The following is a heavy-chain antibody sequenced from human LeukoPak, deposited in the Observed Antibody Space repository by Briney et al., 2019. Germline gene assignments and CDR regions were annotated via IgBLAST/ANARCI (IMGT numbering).Heavy chain of an antibody. CDR2: IRNKANSYAI. D-gene: IGHD4-17*01. J-gene: IGHJ4*02. V-gene: IGHV3-73*01. CDR1: GFTFSGSA. Sequence: PGGSLRLSCAASGFTFSGSAMHWVRQASGKGLEWVGRIRNKANSYAIEYATSVKGRFTISRDDSKNTAYLQMNSLKTEDTAVYYCMSPMTTVPSRDYWGQGTLVTVSS. CDR3: MSPMTTVPSRDY.